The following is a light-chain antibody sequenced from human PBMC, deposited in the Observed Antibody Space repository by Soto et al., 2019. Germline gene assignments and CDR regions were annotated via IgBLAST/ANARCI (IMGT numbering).Light chain of an antibody. V-gene: IGKV3-20*01. CDR2: ATS. CDR1: QSGRTKY. Sequence: IVLTQSPGTLSLSPGESATLSCRASQSGRTKYIAWYQQKPGQAPRLLLYATSNSAAGTPDRFSGSGSGTDFSLIINTLEPEDFAVYYRQHYGFSWTFGQGTKVEIK. J-gene: IGKJ1*01. CDR3: QHYGFSWT.